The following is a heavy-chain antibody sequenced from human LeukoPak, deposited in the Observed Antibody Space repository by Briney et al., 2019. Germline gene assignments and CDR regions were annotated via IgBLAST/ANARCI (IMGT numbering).Heavy chain of an antibody. J-gene: IGHJ6*02. CDR3: ASLAAATSNYYGMDV. D-gene: IGHD6-13*01. CDR2: ISGSGSAI. CDR1: GFTFSDYY. Sequence: GGSLRLSCEASGFTFSDYYMTWIRQAPGKGLEWVSYISGSGSAIYYADSVKGRFTISRDNAKNSLYLQMISLRAEDTAVYYSASLAAATSNYYGMDVWGQGTTVTVSS. V-gene: IGHV3-11*01.